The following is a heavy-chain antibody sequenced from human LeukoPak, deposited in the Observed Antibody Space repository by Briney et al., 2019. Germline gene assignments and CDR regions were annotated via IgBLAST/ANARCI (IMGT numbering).Heavy chain of an antibody. Sequence: GRSLRLSCAASGFTFSSYGMHWVRQAPGKGLEWVAVIWYDGSNKHYADSVKGRFTISRDNSKNTLYLQMNSLRAEDTAVYYCARENYDFWSGYPNYGMDVWGQGTTVTVSS. D-gene: IGHD3-3*01. V-gene: IGHV3-33*01. CDR3: ARENYDFWSGYPNYGMDV. CDR2: IWYDGSNK. J-gene: IGHJ6*02. CDR1: GFTFSSYG.